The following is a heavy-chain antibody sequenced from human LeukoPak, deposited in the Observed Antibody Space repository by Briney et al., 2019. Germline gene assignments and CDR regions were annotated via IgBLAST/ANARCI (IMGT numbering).Heavy chain of an antibody. J-gene: IGHJ4*02. Sequence: GGSLRLSCVASGFIFSNAWMSWVRQAPGKGLEWVGRIKRKTDGGTTDYAAPVKGRFSISRDDSKKTLHLQMNSLKIEDTAVYYCTTGGTVRGAYLDYWGQGTLVTVSS. CDR3: TTGGTVRGAYLDY. CDR1: GFIFSNAW. CDR2: IKRKTDGGTT. V-gene: IGHV3-15*01. D-gene: IGHD3-10*01.